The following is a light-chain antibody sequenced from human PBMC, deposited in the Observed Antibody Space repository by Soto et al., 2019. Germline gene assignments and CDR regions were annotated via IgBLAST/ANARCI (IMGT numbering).Light chain of an antibody. J-gene: IGLJ1*01. V-gene: IGLV2-14*01. CDR2: HVT. Sequence: QSVLTQPASVSGSLGQSITISCSGTSSDVGAYNYVSWYQQYPGKAPKLMIYHVTDRPSGVSNRFSGSKSCNTACLTISGLQAEDEADYYGCSYTPSNTFVFGTGTKVTVL. CDR3: CSYTPSNTFV. CDR1: SSDVGAYNY.